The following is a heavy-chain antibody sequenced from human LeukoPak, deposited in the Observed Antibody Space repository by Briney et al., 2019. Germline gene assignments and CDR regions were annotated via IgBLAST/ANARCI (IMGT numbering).Heavy chain of an antibody. D-gene: IGHD3-22*01. Sequence: SEALSLTCTVSGGSISSYYWSWIRQPPGKGLEWIGYIYYSGSTNYNPSLKSRVTLSVDTSKNKFSLKLSSVTAADTAVYYCARHGPYYYDSSGRHWYFDLWGRGTLVTVSS. CDR1: GGSISSYY. V-gene: IGHV4-59*08. J-gene: IGHJ2*01. CDR3: ARHGPYYYDSSGRHWYFDL. CDR2: IYYSGST.